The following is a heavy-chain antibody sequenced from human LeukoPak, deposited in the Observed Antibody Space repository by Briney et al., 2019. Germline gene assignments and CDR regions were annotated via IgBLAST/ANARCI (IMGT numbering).Heavy chain of an antibody. V-gene: IGHV1-46*01. J-gene: IGHJ5*02. CDR1: GYTFTSYY. D-gene: IGHD1-26*01. Sequence: ASVKVSCKASGYTFTSYYMHWVRQAPGQGLEWMGIINPSGGSTSYAQKLQGRVTMTRDMSTSTVYMELSSLRSEDTAVYYCARDRRGVGAHNWFDPWGQGTLVTVSS. CDR2: INPSGGST. CDR3: ARDRRGVGAHNWFDP.